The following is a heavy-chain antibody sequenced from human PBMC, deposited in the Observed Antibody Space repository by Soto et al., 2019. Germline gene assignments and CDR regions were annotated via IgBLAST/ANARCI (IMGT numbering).Heavy chain of an antibody. V-gene: IGHV1-69*12. Sequence: QVQLVQSGAAVKKPGSSVKVSCKASGRTFSSYAISWVRQAPGQGLEWMGGIIPIFGTANYAQKLQGRVTITADESTSKAYMDLSSLRSEDTAVYYCAGDWLSRYNGFDSWGQGTLVTVSS. J-gene: IGHJ5*01. D-gene: IGHD3-9*01. CDR1: GRTFSSYA. CDR2: IIPIFGTA. CDR3: AGDWLSRYNGFDS.